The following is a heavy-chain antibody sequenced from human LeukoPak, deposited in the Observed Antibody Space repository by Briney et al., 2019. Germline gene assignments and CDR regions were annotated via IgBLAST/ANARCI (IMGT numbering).Heavy chain of an antibody. D-gene: IGHD3-22*01. CDR1: GGSFSGYY. CDR3: ARVYDSSGNNWFDP. V-gene: IGHV4-59*10. Sequence: PSETLSLTCAVYGGSFSGYYWSWIRQPAGKGLEWIGRIYTSGSTNHNPSLKSRVTMSVDTSKNQFSLKLSSVTAADTAVYYCARVYDSSGNNWFDPWGQGTLVTVSS. CDR2: IYTSGST. J-gene: IGHJ5*02.